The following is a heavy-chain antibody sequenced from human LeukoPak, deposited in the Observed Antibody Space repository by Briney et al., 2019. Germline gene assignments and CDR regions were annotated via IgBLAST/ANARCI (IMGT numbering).Heavy chain of an antibody. CDR3: AKVSSGARPYFFDY. CDR2: ITGDSHST. V-gene: IGHV3-23*01. J-gene: IGHJ4*02. D-gene: IGHD5/OR15-5a*01. CDR1: GFTFSSYV. Sequence: HPGGSLRLSCAASGFTFSSYVMSWVRQAPGKGLEWVSAITGDSHSTYYADSVKGRFTIYRDNSKNTLYVQMNSLRAEDTAVYYCAKVSSGARPYFFDYWGQGTLITVSS.